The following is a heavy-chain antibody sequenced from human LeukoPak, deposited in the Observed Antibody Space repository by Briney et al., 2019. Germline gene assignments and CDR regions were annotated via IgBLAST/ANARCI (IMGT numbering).Heavy chain of an antibody. J-gene: IGHJ5*02. CDR2: ISAGGGNT. Sequence: PGGSVRLFCAAWGFTFSIYTMRWVRQAPGKGLEGVSAISAGGGNTYYADSAEGRFTISRDNAKNSLYLQMNSLRAGDTALYYCARVHRMTTVTTGWFDPWGQGTLVTVSS. V-gene: IGHV3-23*01. CDR1: GFTFSIYT. D-gene: IGHD4-17*01. CDR3: ARVHRMTTVTTGWFDP.